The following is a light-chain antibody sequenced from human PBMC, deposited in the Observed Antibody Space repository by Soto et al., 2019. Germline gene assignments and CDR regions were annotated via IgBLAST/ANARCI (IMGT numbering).Light chain of an antibody. CDR2: KNN. V-gene: IGLV1-44*01. CDR1: SSNIGSHS. CDR3: AAWDDSLNGPV. Sequence: QSALTQPPSASGTPGQTVTISCSGSSSNIGSHSVNWYQQRPGTAPKLIIYKNNQRPSGVPDRFSDSKSGTSASLAISGLQSGDEADYYCAAWDDSLNGPVFGGGTKVTVL. J-gene: IGLJ3*02.